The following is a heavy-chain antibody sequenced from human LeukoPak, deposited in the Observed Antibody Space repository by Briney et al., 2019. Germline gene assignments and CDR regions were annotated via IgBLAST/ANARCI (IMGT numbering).Heavy chain of an antibody. V-gene: IGHV4-59*01. CDR2: INYSGST. D-gene: IGHD1-1*01. Sequence: SETLSLICTVSAGSITNSYWNWIRQSPGEGLEWIGYINYSGSTNYNPSLKSRVTISVDTSKNQFSLKLSSVTAADTAVYFCARDPLSTNDFDIWGQGTMVTVSS. CDR3: ARDPLSTNDFDI. CDR1: AGSITNSY. J-gene: IGHJ3*02.